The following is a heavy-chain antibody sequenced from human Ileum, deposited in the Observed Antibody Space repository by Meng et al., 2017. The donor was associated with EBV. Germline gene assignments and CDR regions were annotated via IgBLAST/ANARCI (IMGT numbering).Heavy chain of an antibody. V-gene: IGHV4-59*01. CDR3: AKGGQWDPLDS. CDR2: FYEGTT. CDR1: GVSISGNY. Sequence: QGQLQGSGPGMVKPSGTLSLTCDVSGVSISGNYWSWIRQSPVKGLEWIGFFYEGTTNYNPSLKSRVTIAAGPANNQISLRLSSVTSADTAVYYCAKGGQWDPLDSWGRGILVTGSS. J-gene: IGHJ4*02. D-gene: IGHD1-26*01.